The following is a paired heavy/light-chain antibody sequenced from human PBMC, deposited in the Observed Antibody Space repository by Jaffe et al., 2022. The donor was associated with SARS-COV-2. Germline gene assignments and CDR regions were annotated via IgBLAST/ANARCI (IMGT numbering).Light chain of an antibody. J-gene: IGKJ4*01. CDR1: QSINNY. CDR2: AAS. CDR3: QQSYSTFT. Sequence: DIQMTQSPSSLSASVGDRVTITCRASQSINNYLNWYQQKPGTAPKLLIYAASSLRSGVPSRFSGSGSGTDFTLTISSLQPEDFATYYCQQSYSTFTFGGGTKVEIK. V-gene: IGKV1-39*01.
Heavy chain of an antibody. CDR1: GDSISSDSDY. CDR3: ARGPVATYYYYLDV. V-gene: IGHV4-61*01. D-gene: IGHD2-21*01. CDR2: IYYSGST. Sequence: QVQLQESGPGLVKPSETLSLTCIVSGDSISSDSDYWSWIRQPPGKGLEWIGYIYYSGSTNYNPSLKSRVTISLDTSKNQFSLKLSSVTAADTAVYFCARGPVATYYYYLDVWGKGTTVTVSS. J-gene: IGHJ6*03.